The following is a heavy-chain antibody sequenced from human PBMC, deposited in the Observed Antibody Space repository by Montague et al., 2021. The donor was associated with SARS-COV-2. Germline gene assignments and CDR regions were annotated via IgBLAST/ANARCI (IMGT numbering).Heavy chain of an antibody. J-gene: IGHJ5*02. CDR3: ARLLPDGTVVATDIPFDP. V-gene: IGHV4-61*09. CDR2: ISTSGSS. Sequence: TLSLTCSVSGASISSANDYWTWIRQPAGKGLEWIGHISTSGSSSYNPSLESRVTISVDTSENQFSLKLWSVIAADTAVYYCARLLPDGTVVATDIPFDPWGQGTLVTVSS. CDR1: GASISSANDY. D-gene: IGHD2-21*02.